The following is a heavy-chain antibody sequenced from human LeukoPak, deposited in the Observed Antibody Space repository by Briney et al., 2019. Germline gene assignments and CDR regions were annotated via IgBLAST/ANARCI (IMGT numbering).Heavy chain of an antibody. Sequence: GGSLTLSCAPSGFPFNSYPMRWARHAPGKGLEWVSGISGSGGSAYYADSVKGRFTISRDNSKNTLFLQMNSLRAEDTAVYYCAKPPLGLVVADCCYWGQGTLVTVSS. CDR1: GFPFNSYP. V-gene: IGHV3-23*01. J-gene: IGHJ4*02. CDR2: ISGSGGSA. CDR3: AKPPLGLVVADCCY. D-gene: IGHD2-15*01.